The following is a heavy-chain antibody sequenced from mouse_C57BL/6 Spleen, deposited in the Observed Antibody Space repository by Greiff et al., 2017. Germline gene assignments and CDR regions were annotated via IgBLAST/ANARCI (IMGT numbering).Heavy chain of an antibody. CDR3: ARQDYEYDGGFAY. J-gene: IGHJ3*01. CDR2: ISNGGGST. CDR1: GFTFSDYY. D-gene: IGHD2-4*01. Sequence: EVKLVESGGGLVQPGGSLKLSCAASGFTFSDYYMYWVRQTPEKRLEWVAYISNGGGSTYYPDTVKGRFTISRDNAKNTLYLQMSRLKSEDTAMYYCARQDYEYDGGFAYWGQGTLVTVSA. V-gene: IGHV5-12*01.